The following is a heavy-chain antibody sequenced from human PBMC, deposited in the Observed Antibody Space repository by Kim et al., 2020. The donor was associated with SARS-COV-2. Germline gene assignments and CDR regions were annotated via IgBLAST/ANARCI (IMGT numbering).Heavy chain of an antibody. CDR2: ISYDGRNK. Sequence: GGSLRLSCAASEFVFSSYGMHWVRQTPGKGLEWVALISYDGRNKYYADSVKGRFTISRDNSMHTLYLQMNSLRPEDTAVYYCARQRGLTIFGDVSSLDYWGQGTLVTVSS. J-gene: IGHJ4*02. D-gene: IGHD3-3*01. CDR1: EFVFSSYG. CDR3: ARQRGLTIFGDVSSLDY. V-gene: IGHV3-30*03.